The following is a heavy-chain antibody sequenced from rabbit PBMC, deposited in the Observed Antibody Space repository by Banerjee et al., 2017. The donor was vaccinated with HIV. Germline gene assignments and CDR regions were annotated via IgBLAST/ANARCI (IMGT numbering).Heavy chain of an antibody. CDR2: INTGSGGST. CDR3: ARDLTGVTGWNFNL. J-gene: IGHJ4*01. D-gene: IGHD7-1*01. CDR1: GFSFSSYYY. V-gene: IGHV1S40*01. Sequence: QSLEESGGDLVKPGASLTLTCTASGFSFSSYYYMCWVRQAPGKGLEWIACINTGSGGSTYYASWAKGRFTISKTSPTTVTLQMTSLTAADTAAYFCARDLTGVTGWNFNLWGPGTL.